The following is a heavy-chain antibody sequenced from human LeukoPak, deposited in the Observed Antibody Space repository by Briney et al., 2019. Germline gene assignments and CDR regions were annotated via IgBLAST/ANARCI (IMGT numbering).Heavy chain of an antibody. CDR3: AREGRVYCGGDCYADY. J-gene: IGHJ4*02. CDR1: GFTFSSYG. CDR2: IWYDGSNK. D-gene: IGHD2-21*02. V-gene: IGHV3-33*07. Sequence: GGALRLSCAASGFTFSSYGMYWVRQAPGKGLEWGAVIWYDGSNKYYADSVKGRFTICRDLSKNTLYLQMNSLRVEDTAVYYCAREGRVYCGGDCYADYWGQGTLVTVSS.